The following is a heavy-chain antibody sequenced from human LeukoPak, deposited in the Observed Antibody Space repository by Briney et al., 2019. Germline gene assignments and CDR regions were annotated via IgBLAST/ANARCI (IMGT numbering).Heavy chain of an antibody. Sequence: GGSLRLSCAASGFTFSSYEMNWVRQAPGKGLEWVSYISSSGSTIYYADSVKGRFTISRDNAKNSLYLQMNSLRAEDTAVYYCASELLTDDWTNGVCYSKYYYYYYGMDVWGQGTTVTVSS. J-gene: IGHJ6*02. CDR1: GFTFSSYE. D-gene: IGHD2-8*01. CDR3: ASELLTDDWTNGVCYSKYYYYYYGMDV. V-gene: IGHV3-48*03. CDR2: ISSSGSTI.